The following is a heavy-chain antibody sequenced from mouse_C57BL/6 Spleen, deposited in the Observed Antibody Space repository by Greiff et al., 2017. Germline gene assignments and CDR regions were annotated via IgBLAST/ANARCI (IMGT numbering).Heavy chain of an antibody. J-gene: IGHJ4*01. CDR2: IRSKSNNNAT. CDR3: LCLSWGYPIDY. D-gene: IGHD1-1*01. V-gene: IGHV10-1*01. Sequence: EVQVVESGGGLVQPKGSLKLSCAASGFSFNTYAMNWVRQAPGKGLEWVARIRSKSNNNATYDADSVKDRFTISRDDSESMLYLQKNNLSTVGTAMYSCLCLSWGYPIDYWGQGTSVTVSS. CDR1: GFSFNTYA.